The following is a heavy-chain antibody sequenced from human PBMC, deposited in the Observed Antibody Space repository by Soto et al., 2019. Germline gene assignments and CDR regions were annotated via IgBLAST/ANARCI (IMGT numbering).Heavy chain of an antibody. D-gene: IGHD4-17*01. V-gene: IGHV3-66*01. Sequence: EVQLVESGGGLVQPGGSLRLSCAASAFSVSDTYMNWVRQAPGKGLEWVSIIYSSGHTFYADSVKGRFTISRDNFKNTLYLQLNRLRAEDTAVYYCATVPYGDRPPYWGQGTPVTVSS. CDR3: ATVPYGDRPPY. J-gene: IGHJ4*02. CDR1: AFSVSDTY. CDR2: IYSSGHT.